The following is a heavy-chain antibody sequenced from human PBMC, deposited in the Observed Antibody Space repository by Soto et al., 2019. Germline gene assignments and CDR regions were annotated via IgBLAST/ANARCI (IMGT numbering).Heavy chain of an antibody. J-gene: IGHJ4*02. CDR1: GGSISSGGYY. CDR2: IYYSGST. D-gene: IGHD4-17*01. CDR3: ARDQTQFGDYEYYFDY. V-gene: IGHV4-31*03. Sequence: QVQLQESGPGLVKPSQTLSLTCTVSGGSISSGGYYWSWIRQHPGKGPEWIGYIYYSGSTYYNPSLNSRVTISVDTSKNQFSLKLSSVAAADTAVYYCARDQTQFGDYEYYFDYWGQGTLVTVSS.